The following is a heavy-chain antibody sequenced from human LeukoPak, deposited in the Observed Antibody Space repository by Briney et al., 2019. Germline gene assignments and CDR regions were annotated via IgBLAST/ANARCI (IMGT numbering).Heavy chain of an antibody. CDR2: ISSSSTYI. Sequence: TGGSLRLSCAASGFTFSRYWMHWVRQAPGKGLEWVSFISSSSTYIYYADSVKGRFTISRDNAKNSLYLQMNSLRAEDTAIYYCARSQAYPYCSSTSCYQDNWFDPWGQGTLVTVSS. D-gene: IGHD2-2*01. CDR1: GFTFSRYW. J-gene: IGHJ5*02. V-gene: IGHV3-21*01. CDR3: ARSQAYPYCSSTSCYQDNWFDP.